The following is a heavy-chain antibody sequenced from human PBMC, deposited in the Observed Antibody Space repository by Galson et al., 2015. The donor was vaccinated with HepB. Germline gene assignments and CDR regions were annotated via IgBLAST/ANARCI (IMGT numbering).Heavy chain of an antibody. CDR2: IIPFFGKG. V-gene: IGHV1-69*13. J-gene: IGHJ6*03. CDR1: GGSFRSSS. D-gene: IGHD5-24*01. CDR3: ARATANSPAYYYLDV. Sequence: SVKVSCKASGGSFRSSSINWVRQAPGQGLEWMGGIIPFFGKGNYAQHFQDRLTITADASTSTAYMELASLRSEDTAVYFCARATANSPAYYYLDVWGNGTKVIVSS.